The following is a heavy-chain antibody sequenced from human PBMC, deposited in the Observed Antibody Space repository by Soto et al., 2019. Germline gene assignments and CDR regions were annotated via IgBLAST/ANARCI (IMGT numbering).Heavy chain of an antibody. CDR2: INHSGST. D-gene: IGHD6-13*01. Sequence: PSATLSLTWAVYGGSFSCYYWSGSRQPPGKGLEWIGEINHSGSTNYNPSLKSRVTISVDTSKNQFSLKLSSVTAADTAVYYCARHRRRIAAAGTGGWFDPWGQGTLVTVSS. CDR1: GGSFSCYY. CDR3: ARHRRRIAAAGTGGWFDP. J-gene: IGHJ5*02. V-gene: IGHV4-34*01.